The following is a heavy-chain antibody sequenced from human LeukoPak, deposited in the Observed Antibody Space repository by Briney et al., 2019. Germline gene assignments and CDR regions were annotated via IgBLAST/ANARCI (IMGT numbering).Heavy chain of an antibody. J-gene: IGHJ6*02. Sequence: SETLSLTCSVSGGSISSGGYYWSWIRQHPGKGLEWIGYIYYSGSTYYNPSLKSRVTISVDTSKNQFSLKLSSVTAADTAVYYCARDRLILGYCSSTSCLTDDYYYGMDVWGQGTTVTVSS. D-gene: IGHD2-2*01. CDR3: ARDRLILGYCSSTSCLTDDYYYGMDV. V-gene: IGHV4-31*03. CDR2: IYYSGST. CDR1: GGSISSGGYY.